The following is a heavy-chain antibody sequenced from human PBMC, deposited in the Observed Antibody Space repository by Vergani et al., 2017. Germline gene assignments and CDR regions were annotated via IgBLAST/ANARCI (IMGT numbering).Heavy chain of an antibody. J-gene: IGHJ4*02. CDR3: AITVSVGNFDN. CDR2: MSPNSDNT. CDR1: GYTFTSHE. V-gene: IGHV1-8*01. Sequence: QVQLVQSGAEVKKPGASMKVSCKTSGYTFTSHEIHWVRQATGQGLEWMGWMSPNSDNTCYSQKFQGRVSMTRNISIATGYMELNSLRSEDTAVYYCAITVSVGNFDNWGQGSLVSVSS. D-gene: IGHD5/OR15-5a*01.